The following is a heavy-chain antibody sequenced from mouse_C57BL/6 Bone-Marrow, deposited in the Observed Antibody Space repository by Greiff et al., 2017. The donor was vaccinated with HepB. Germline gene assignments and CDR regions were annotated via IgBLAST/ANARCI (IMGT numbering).Heavy chain of an antibody. CDR1: GFSLNSYG. V-gene: IGHV2-2*01. J-gene: IGHJ4*01. D-gene: IGHD1-1*01. CDR3: ARNYGTYDAMDY. Sequence: QVQLQQSGPGLVQPSQSLSITCTVSGFSLNSYGVHWVRQSPGKGLEWLGVIWSGGSTDYNAAFITRLSISKDNSKSQVFSKMNSLQADDTAIYYCARNYGTYDAMDYWGQGTSVTVSS. CDR2: IWSGGST.